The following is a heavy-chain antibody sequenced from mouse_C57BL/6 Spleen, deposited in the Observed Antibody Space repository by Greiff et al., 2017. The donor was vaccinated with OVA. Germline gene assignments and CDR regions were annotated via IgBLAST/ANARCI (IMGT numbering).Heavy chain of an antibody. CDR2: IHPNSGST. CDR1: GYTFTSYW. J-gene: IGHJ2*01. D-gene: IGHD2-4*01. V-gene: IGHV1-64*01. CDR3: ARSHYDYDYFDY. Sequence: QVQLKQPGAELVKPGASVKLSCKASGYTFTSYWMHWVKQRPGQGLEWIGMIHPNSGSTNYNEKFKSKATLTVDKSSSTAYMQLSSLTSEDSAVYYCARSHYDYDYFDYWGQGTTLTVSS.